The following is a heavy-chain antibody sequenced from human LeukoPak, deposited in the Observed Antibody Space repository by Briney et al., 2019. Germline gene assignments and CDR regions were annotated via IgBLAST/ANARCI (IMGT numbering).Heavy chain of an antibody. CDR1: GGSISSSSYY. V-gene: IGHV4-39*01. Sequence: SETLSLTCTVSGGSISSSSYYWGWIRQPPGKGLEWIGSIYYSGSTYYNPSLKSRVTISVDTSKNQFSLKLSSVTAADTAAYYCARHYCSSTSCYPRGIADEFDYWGQGTLVTVSS. CDR2: IYYSGST. D-gene: IGHD2-2*01. CDR3: ARHYCSSTSCYPRGIADEFDY. J-gene: IGHJ4*02.